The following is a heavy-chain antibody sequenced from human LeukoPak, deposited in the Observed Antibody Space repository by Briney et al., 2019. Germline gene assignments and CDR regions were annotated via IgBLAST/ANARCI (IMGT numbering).Heavy chain of an antibody. CDR1: GGSTSSSSYY. CDR2: IYYSGST. CDR3: ADGGYVWGSFGY. Sequence: PSETLSLTCTVSGGSTSSSSYYWSWIRQPPGKGLEWIGSIYYSGSTYYNPSLKSRVTISVDTSKNQFSLRLSSVTAADTAVYYCADGGYVWGSFGYWGQGTLVTVSS. V-gene: IGHV4-39*01. D-gene: IGHD3-16*01. J-gene: IGHJ4*02.